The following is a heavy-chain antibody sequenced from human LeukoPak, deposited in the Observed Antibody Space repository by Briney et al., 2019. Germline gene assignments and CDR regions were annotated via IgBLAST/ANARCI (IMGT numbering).Heavy chain of an antibody. V-gene: IGHV3-48*04. J-gene: IGHJ4*02. Sequence: GGSLRLSYAASGFTFGSYSMNWVRQAPGKGLEWVSYISSSSSTIYYADSVKGRFTISRDNAKNSLYLQMNSLRAEDTAVYYCARGLRSSSSHGESPGYWGQGTLVTVSS. CDR1: GFTFGSYS. CDR2: ISSSSSTI. CDR3: ARGLRSSSSHGESPGY. D-gene: IGHD6-13*01.